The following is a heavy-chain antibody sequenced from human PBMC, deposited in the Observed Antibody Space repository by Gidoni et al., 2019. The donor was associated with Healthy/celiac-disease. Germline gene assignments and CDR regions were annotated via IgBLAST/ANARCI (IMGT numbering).Heavy chain of an antibody. Sequence: EVKLVESGGGLVQPGRSLRVSCAASGFTFDDYAMHWVRQAPGKGLEWVSGISWNSGSIGYADSVKGRFTISRDNAKNSLYLQMNSLRAEDTALYYCAKVLGRLGFDWLTGMDVWGQGTTVTVSS. CDR2: ISWNSGSI. J-gene: IGHJ6*02. D-gene: IGHD3-9*01. CDR3: AKVLGRLGFDWLTGMDV. V-gene: IGHV3-9*01. CDR1: GFTFDDYA.